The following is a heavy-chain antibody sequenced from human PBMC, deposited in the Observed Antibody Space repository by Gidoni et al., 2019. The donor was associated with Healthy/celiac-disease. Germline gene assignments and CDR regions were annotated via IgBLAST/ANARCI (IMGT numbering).Heavy chain of an antibody. Sequence: VHLVESGGGMVQPRWSLRRSGAASGFTFSRYGMHWVRQAPGKGLEWVAVIWYDGSKKYYADSVKGRFTISSDNSKNTLYLQMNSLRAEDTAVYYCARDGGSGDGYNVLAAFDIWGQGTMVTVSS. J-gene: IGHJ3*02. CDR1: GFTFSRYG. D-gene: IGHD5-12*01. V-gene: IGHV3-33*01. CDR2: IWYDGSKK. CDR3: ARDGGSGDGYNVLAAFDI.